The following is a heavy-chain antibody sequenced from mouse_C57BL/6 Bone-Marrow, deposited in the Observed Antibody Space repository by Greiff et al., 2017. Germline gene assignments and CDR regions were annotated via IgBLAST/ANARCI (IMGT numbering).Heavy chain of an antibody. D-gene: IGHD4-1*01. CDR2: IRNKANNHAT. CDR3: TCLGRYWYFDV. CDR1: GFTFSDAW. J-gene: IGHJ1*03. V-gene: IGHV6-6*01. Sequence: EVKVVESGGGLVQPGGSMKLSCAASGFTFSDAWMDWVRQSPEKGLEWVAEIRNKANNHATYYAESVKGRFTISRDECKSRVYLQMNSLRAEDTGIYFCTCLGRYWYFDVWGTGTTVTVSS.